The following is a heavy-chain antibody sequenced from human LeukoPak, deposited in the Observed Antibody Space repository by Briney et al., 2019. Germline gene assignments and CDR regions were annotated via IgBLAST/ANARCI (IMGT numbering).Heavy chain of an antibody. Sequence: PSETLSLTCAVYGGSFSGYYWSWIRQPPGKGLEWIGEINHSGSTNYNPSLKSRVTISVDTSKNQFSLKLSSVTAADTAVYYCARVTVEYYFDYGGQGTLVTVSS. D-gene: IGHD5-24*01. CDR1: GGSFSGYY. J-gene: IGHJ4*02. CDR3: ARVTVEYYFDY. V-gene: IGHV4-34*01. CDR2: INHSGST.